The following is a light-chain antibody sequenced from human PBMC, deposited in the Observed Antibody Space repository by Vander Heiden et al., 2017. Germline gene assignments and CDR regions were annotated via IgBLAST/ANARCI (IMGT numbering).Light chain of an antibody. V-gene: IGKV3-20*01. CDR1: QSVSSSY. Sequence: EIVLTQSPGTLSLSPGERATLSCRASQSVSSSYLAWYQQKPGQAPRLLIYGASSRATGIPDRFSGSASGTDFTLTISILDPEYFAVYYCQQDGSSPRTFGQGTKVEIK. CDR2: GAS. CDR3: QQDGSSPRT. J-gene: IGKJ1*01.